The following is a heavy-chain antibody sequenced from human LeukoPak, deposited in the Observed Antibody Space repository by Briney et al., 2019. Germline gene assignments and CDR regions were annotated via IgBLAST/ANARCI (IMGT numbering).Heavy chain of an antibody. Sequence: PGGSLRLSCAASGFTFSSYAMSWVRQAPGKGLEWVSAISGSGGSTYYADSVKGRFTISRDSSKNTLYLQMTSLIAEDTAVYYCATSYYYDRPNSFDLWGQGTMVTVSS. J-gene: IGHJ3*01. CDR1: GFTFSSYA. CDR3: ATSYYYDRPNSFDL. CDR2: ISGSGGST. V-gene: IGHV3-23*01. D-gene: IGHD3-22*01.